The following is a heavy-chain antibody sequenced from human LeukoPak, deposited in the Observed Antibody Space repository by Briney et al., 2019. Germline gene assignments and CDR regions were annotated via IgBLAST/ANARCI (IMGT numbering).Heavy chain of an antibody. CDR1: GFSVSTYG. J-gene: IGHJ4*02. Sequence: GGSLRLSCAVSGFSVSTYGMSWVRLAPGKGLEWISAISVDGETTWYADSVKGRFFISRDNSRNTLYLQMNSLRAEDTAVYYCAQGYSSGWYPNWGQGSLVTVSS. CDR3: AQGYSSGWYPN. CDR2: ISVDGETT. D-gene: IGHD6-19*01. V-gene: IGHV3-23*01.